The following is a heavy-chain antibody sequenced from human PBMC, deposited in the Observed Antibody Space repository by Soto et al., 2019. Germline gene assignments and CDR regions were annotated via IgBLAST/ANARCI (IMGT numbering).Heavy chain of an antibody. D-gene: IGHD6-19*01. CDR1: GGSISSSCYY. J-gene: IGHJ6*02. V-gene: IGHV4-39*07. Sequence: SETLSLTCPVSGGSISSSCYYWSWIRQPPGKGLDWIGEINHSGSTNYNPSLKSRVTISVDTSKNQFSLKLSSVTAADTAVYYCARGPLRKYSSCWYGGWGYYYGMDVWGQGTTVTVSS. CDR3: ARGPLRKYSSCWYGGWGYYYGMDV. CDR2: INHSGST.